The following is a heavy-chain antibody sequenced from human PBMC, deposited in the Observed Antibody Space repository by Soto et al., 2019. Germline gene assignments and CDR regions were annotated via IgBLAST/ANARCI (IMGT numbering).Heavy chain of an antibody. J-gene: IGHJ3*02. D-gene: IGHD3-10*01. CDR2: IYYSCST. V-gene: IGHV4-31*03. Sequence: QVQLQESDAGLVKASQTLSLTCTVSGGSVSSGAYYWTWIRQRPGKGLEWIGYIYYSCSTYYSPSLTSRLSISLDTSKNQFSLRLSSVTAAETAMYYCARARLRELYAFDIWGQGTMVTVSS. CDR1: GGSVSSGAYY. CDR3: ARARLRELYAFDI.